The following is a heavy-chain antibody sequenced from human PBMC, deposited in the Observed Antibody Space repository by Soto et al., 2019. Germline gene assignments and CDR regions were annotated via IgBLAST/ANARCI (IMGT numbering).Heavy chain of an antibody. Sequence: GESLKISCKGSGYSFTNYWIGWVRQMPGKGLEWMGVIYPGESETRYSPSFQGQVTISADKSISTAYLQWSSLKASDTAIYYCARSHSSGWYGDYWGQGTLVTVSS. CDR3: ARSHSSGWYGDY. CDR2: IYPGESET. D-gene: IGHD6-19*01. J-gene: IGHJ4*02. V-gene: IGHV5-51*01. CDR1: GYSFTNYW.